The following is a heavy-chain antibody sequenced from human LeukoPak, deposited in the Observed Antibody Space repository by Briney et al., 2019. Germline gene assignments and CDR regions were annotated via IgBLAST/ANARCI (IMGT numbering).Heavy chain of an antibody. CDR3: ARGVAGSGSL. V-gene: IGHV3-74*01. J-gene: IGHJ4*02. Sequence: GGSLRLSCAASGFTFSSYWMHWVRQVPGKGLVWVARINEHGSITDYADSVKDRFTVSRGNAWNTLYLQMNSLRAEDTAVYYCARGVAGSGSLWGQGTLITVSS. CDR1: GFTFSSYW. D-gene: IGHD3-10*01. CDR2: INEHGSIT.